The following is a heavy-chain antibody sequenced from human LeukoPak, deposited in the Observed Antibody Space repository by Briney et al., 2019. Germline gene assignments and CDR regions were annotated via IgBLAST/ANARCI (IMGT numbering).Heavy chain of an antibody. Sequence: GGSLRLSCAASGFTFSSYEMNWVRQAPGKGLEWVSYISSSGSTIYYADSVKGRFTISRDNAKNSLYLQMNSLRAEDTAVYYCARERGIAAPGVYWGQGTLVTVSS. V-gene: IGHV3-48*03. D-gene: IGHD6-13*01. CDR1: GFTFSSYE. J-gene: IGHJ4*02. CDR3: ARERGIAAPGVY. CDR2: ISSSGSTI.